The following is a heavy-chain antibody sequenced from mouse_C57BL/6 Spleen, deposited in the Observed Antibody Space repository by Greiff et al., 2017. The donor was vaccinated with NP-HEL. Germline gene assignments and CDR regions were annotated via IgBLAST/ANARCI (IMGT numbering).Heavy chain of an antibody. CDR3: ASYYYGSPLFAY. Sequence: EVKLMESGGGLVKPGGSLKLSCAASGFTFSDYGMHWVRQAPEKGLEWVAYISSGSSTNYYADTVKGRFTISRDNAKNTLFLQMTSLRSEDTAMYYCASYYYGSPLFAYWGQGTLVTVSA. V-gene: IGHV5-17*01. D-gene: IGHD1-1*01. CDR2: ISSGSSTN. CDR1: GFTFSDYG. J-gene: IGHJ3*01.